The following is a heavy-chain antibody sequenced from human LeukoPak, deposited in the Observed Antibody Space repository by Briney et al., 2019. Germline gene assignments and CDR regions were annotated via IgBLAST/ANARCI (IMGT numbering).Heavy chain of an antibody. V-gene: IGHV1-18*01. J-gene: IGHJ4*02. D-gene: IGHD5-24*01. CDR1: VYTFTSYG. Sequence: ASENLSLTSSVYTFTSYGISCERQAARHPLEGMGWISGYNGNTDYAQKLQGRVTMTTESSTTTDYMESRSLRSDATAESYVARAHGSDYWGQGTLVTVSS. CDR3: ARAHGSDY. CDR2: ISGYNGNT.